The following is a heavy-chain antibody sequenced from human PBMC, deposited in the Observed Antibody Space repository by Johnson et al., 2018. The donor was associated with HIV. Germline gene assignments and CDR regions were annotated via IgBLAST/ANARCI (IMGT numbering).Heavy chain of an antibody. Sequence: VQLVESGGGLIQPGGSLRLSCAASGFTVTSNYMSWVRQAPGKGLEWVSVIYSGGSTYYADSVKGRFTISRDNSKNTLYLQMNSLRAEDTAVYYCAKDEGSGYSYDAFDIWGQGTMVTVSS. CDR1: GFTVTSNY. D-gene: IGHD3-3*01. CDR2: IYSGGST. CDR3: AKDEGSGYSYDAFDI. J-gene: IGHJ3*02. V-gene: IGHV3-66*03.